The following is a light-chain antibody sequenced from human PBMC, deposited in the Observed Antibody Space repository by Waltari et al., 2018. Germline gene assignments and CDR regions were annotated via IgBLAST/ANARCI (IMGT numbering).Light chain of an antibody. V-gene: IGLV1-40*01. CDR2: GTS. Sequence: QSVLTQPPSVSGAPGQRVTISCTGSSANIGTPYDVHWYQQVPGTAPKLLMFGTSNRPSGVPDRFPGSKSGTSASLAIPGLQAEDEADYYCQSYDSSLRGSRVFGGGTKLTVL. J-gene: IGLJ3*02. CDR1: SANIGTPYD. CDR3: QSYDSSLRGSRV.